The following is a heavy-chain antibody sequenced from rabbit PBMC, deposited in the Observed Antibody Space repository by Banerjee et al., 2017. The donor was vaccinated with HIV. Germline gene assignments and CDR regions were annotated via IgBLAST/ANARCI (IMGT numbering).Heavy chain of an antibody. CDR1: GFSFSNKYV. V-gene: IGHV1S45*01. D-gene: IGHD6-1*01. J-gene: IGHJ4*01. CDR2: INTSSGNT. CDR3: ARDPLSYSDAGYAL. Sequence: QEQLEESGGDLVKPEGSLTLTCTASGFSFSNKYVMCWVRQAPGKGLEWIACINTSSGNTVYASWAKGRFTISRTSSTTVTLQMTSLTAADTATYFCARDPLSYSDAGYALWGPGTLVTVS.